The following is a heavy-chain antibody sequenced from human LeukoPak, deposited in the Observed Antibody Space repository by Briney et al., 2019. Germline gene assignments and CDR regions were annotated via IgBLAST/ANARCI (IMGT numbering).Heavy chain of an antibody. CDR3: AREETFGTGDAFDI. CDR1: GGSISSYY. V-gene: IGHV4-4*07. J-gene: IGHJ3*02. D-gene: IGHD1-1*01. Sequence: SETLSLTCTVSGGSISSYYWSWIRQPAGKGLEWIGRIYTSGSTNYNPSLKSRVTMSVDTSKNQFSLKLSSVTAADTAVYYCAREETFGTGDAFDIWGQGTMVTVSS. CDR2: IYTSGST.